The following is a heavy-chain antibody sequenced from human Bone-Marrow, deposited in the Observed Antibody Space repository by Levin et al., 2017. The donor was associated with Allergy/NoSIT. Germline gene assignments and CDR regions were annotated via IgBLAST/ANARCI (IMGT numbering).Heavy chain of an antibody. Sequence: GESLKISCAASGFTFSSYYMDWVRQVPGKGLEWVANINQDGREKNYVDSVKGRFTISRDNAKQSVHLQMNSLRAEDAGVYYCARWSRSFDYWGQGTLITVSS. D-gene: IGHD2-15*01. CDR2: INQDGREK. CDR3: ARWSRSFDY. V-gene: IGHV3-7*01. CDR1: GFTFSSYY. J-gene: IGHJ4*02.